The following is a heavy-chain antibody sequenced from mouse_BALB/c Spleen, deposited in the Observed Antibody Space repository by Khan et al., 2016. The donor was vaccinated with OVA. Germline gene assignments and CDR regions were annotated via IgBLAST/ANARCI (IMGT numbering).Heavy chain of an antibody. CDR2: IYPGSGST. CDR3: TRWSYFTVDC. Sequence: LQQPGSELVRPGASVKLSCKASGYTFTSYWMHWVKQRHGQGLEWIGSIYPGSGSTNYDEKFKSKGTLTVDTSSSTAYLHLSSLTSEASAVYYCTRWSYFTVDCWGQGTSVTVSS. V-gene: IGHV1S22*01. J-gene: IGHJ4*01. CDR1: GYTFTSYW.